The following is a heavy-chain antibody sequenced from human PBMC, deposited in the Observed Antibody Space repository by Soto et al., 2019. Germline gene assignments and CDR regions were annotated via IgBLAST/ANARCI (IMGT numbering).Heavy chain of an antibody. Sequence: ASVKVSCKASGYIFMNYVIAWVLQAPGQGLEWMGWISAHKRDTKYAQIFEGRVTMTTDGSTNTAHMELRSLRSDDTAVYYCARRRSLAPAWPLDFWGKGTMVTVAS. CDR1: GYIFMNYV. V-gene: IGHV1-18*01. CDR2: ISAHKRDT. J-gene: IGHJ4*02. D-gene: IGHD2-2*01. CDR3: ARRRSLAPAWPLDF.